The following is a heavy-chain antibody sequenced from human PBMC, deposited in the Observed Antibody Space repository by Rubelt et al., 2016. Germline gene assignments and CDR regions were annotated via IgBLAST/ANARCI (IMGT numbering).Heavy chain of an antibody. V-gene: IGHV3-15*01. J-gene: IGHJ6*02. Sequence: SGGGLVKPGGSLRISCTGSGFTFSNAWLSWVRQAPGKGLEWLGRIKSRGDGGALDYAAPVKGRFTISRDDSKNTLYLQMNSLKTEDTGVYYCARPKSGGGRYYYAMDVWGQGTTVTVSS. CDR1: GFTFSNAW. CDR3: ARPKSGGGRYYYAMDV. CDR2: IKSRGDGGAL. D-gene: IGHD1-1*01.